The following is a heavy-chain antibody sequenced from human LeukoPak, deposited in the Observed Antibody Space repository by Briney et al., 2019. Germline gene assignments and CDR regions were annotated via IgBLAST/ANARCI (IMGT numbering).Heavy chain of an antibody. CDR2: IYPGDSNA. CDR1: GYSYISHW. CDR3: ASGSGSPDY. V-gene: IGHV5-51*01. D-gene: IGHD1-26*01. Sequence: GESLKISCKGSGYSYISHWIAWVRQKPGKGLEWMGIIYPGDSNARYSPSFQGQVTISADKSISTAYLQWSSLKASDTAMYYCASGSGSPDYWGQGTLVTVSS. J-gene: IGHJ4*02.